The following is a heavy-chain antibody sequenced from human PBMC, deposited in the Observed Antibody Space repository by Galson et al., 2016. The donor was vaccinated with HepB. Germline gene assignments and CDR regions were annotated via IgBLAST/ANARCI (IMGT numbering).Heavy chain of an antibody. CDR3: AREGGGYYDSSGYDLGY. Sequence: ETLSLTCTVSGGSVSTYYWCWIRQPPGKGQAYIGYISYSGSTNYNPSLKSSVTISVDTSKNQFSLKLNSVTAADTAVYYCAREGGGYYDSSGYDLGYWGQGTLVTVSS. V-gene: IGHV4-59*02. J-gene: IGHJ4*02. D-gene: IGHD3-22*01. CDR1: GGSVSTYY. CDR2: ISYSGST.